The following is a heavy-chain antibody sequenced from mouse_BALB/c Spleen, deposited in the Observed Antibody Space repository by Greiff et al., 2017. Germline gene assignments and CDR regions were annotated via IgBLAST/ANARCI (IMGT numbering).Heavy chain of an antibody. CDR2: IAPGSGST. J-gene: IGHJ4*01. D-gene: IGHD1-1*01. V-gene: IGHV1S41*01. CDR3: VIYYYGSSRYYYAMDY. CDR1: GYTFTSYW. Sequence: DLVKPGASVKLSCKASGYTFTSYWINWIKQRPGQGLEWIGRIAPGSGSTYYNEMFKGKATLTVDTSSSTAYIQLSSLSSEDSAVYFCVIYYYGSSRYYYAMDYWGQGTSVTVSS.